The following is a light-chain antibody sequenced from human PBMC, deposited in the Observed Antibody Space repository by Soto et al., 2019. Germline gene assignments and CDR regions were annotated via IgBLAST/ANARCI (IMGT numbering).Light chain of an antibody. CDR2: KAS. V-gene: IGKV1-5*03. J-gene: IGKJ1*01. Sequence: DIQMTQSPSTLSASVGDRVTITCRASQSIETWLAWYQQKPGKAPKLLIYKASTLQSGVPSRFSGSGSGAELTLTISSLQPDDFATYYCQQYNSYSWTFGQGTKVDIK. CDR1: QSIETW. CDR3: QQYNSYSWT.